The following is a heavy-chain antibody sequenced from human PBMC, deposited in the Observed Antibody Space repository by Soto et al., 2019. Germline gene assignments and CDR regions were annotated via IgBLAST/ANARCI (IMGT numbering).Heavy chain of an antibody. Sequence: EVELVESGGGLVQPGGSLRLSCVASGFTFSSYWMSWVRQAPGKGLEWVADIKEDGSANYYVDSVKGRFTISRDNAKNSVYLQANSLRVEETAVYYCARDARLYVIDGKCYWGFDLWGQGTLVTVSS. D-gene: IGHD7-27*01. CDR1: GFTFSSYW. CDR2: IKEDGSAN. J-gene: IGHJ4*02. CDR3: ARDARLYVIDGKCYWGFDL. V-gene: IGHV3-7*01.